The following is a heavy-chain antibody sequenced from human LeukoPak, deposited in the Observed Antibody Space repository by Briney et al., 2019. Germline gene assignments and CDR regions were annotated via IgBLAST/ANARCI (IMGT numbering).Heavy chain of an antibody. Sequence: PSETLSLTCTISGSSITSVSPYWGWIRQPPGKGLEWIGDIYYTGSTYYSPSLRSHVTMSVHTSENQFSLGLNSVTAVDTAVYYWSRRWGNSVGVTYEYWGQGTLVTVSS. V-gene: IGHV4-39*01. CDR1: GSSITSVSPY. CDR3: SRRWGNSVGVTYEY. CDR2: IYYTGST. D-gene: IGHD1-26*01. J-gene: IGHJ4*02.